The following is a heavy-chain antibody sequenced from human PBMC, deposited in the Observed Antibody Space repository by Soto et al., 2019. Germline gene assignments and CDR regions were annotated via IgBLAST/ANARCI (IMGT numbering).Heavy chain of an antibody. CDR1: GFTFSPFW. CDR3: ARGSNHFDY. V-gene: IGHV3-74*01. D-gene: IGHD4-4*01. J-gene: IGHJ4*02. Sequence: EVQLVESGGGLVQPGGSLRLSCAASGFTFSPFWMHWVRQVPGKGPVWVSRINSDGNSTSYADSVKGRFTISRDNAKNTVYLKLTSLSAEDTAVYYCARGSNHFDYWGQGTLVTVSS. CDR2: INSDGNST.